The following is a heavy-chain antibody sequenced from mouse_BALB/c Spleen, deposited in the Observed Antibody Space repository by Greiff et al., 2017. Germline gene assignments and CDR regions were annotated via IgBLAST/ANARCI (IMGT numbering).Heavy chain of an antibody. D-gene: IGHD1-1*01. CDR3: ASAIYYYGFDY. Sequence: DVMLVESGGGLVKPGGSLKLSCAASGFTFSSYAMSWVRQTPEKRLEWVASISSGGSTYYPDSVKGRFTISRDNARNILYLQMSSLRSEDTAMYYCASAIYYYGFDYWGQGTTLTVSS. V-gene: IGHV5-6-5*01. J-gene: IGHJ2*01. CDR1: GFTFSSYA. CDR2: ISSGGST.